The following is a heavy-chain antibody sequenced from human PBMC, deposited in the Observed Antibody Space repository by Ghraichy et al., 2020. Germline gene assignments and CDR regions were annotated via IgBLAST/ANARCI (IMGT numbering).Heavy chain of an antibody. CDR1: GFTFSGYS. CDR2: ITSSSRTI. CDR3: ARGSTVVRFYYYDGRDV. D-gene: IGHD4-23*01. Sequence: GESLNISCVGSGFTFSGYSMNWVRQSPGKGLEWVSYITSSSRTISYADPVKGRFTISRDNAQNSLYLQMNSLRDEDTAVYYCARGSTVVRFYYYDGRDVWGQGTTVTVSS. J-gene: IGHJ6*02. V-gene: IGHV3-48*02.